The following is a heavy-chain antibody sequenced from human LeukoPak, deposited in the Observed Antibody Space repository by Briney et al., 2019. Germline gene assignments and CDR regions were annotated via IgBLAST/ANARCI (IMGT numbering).Heavy chain of an antibody. Sequence: SVKVSCKASGGTFSSYAISWVRQAPGQGLEWMGRIIPILGIANYAQKFQGRVTITADKSTSTAYMELSSLRSEDTAVYYCARGRTANYGTYYFVYWGQGTLVTVSS. CDR3: ARGRTANYGTYYFVY. V-gene: IGHV1-69*04. CDR2: IIPILGIA. J-gene: IGHJ4*02. CDR1: GGTFSSYA. D-gene: IGHD4/OR15-4a*01.